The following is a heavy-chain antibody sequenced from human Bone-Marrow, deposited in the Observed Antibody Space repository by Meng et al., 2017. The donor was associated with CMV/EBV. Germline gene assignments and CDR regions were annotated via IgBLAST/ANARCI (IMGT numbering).Heavy chain of an antibody. D-gene: IGHD3-3*01. Sequence: GESLKISCAASGFTFSSYAMHWVRQAPGKGLEWVAVISYDGSNKYYADSVKGRFTISRDKSTNTLYLQMNSLRAEDTAVYYRARGYYDFWSGYPYYYYGMDVWGQGTTVTVSS. CDR3: ARGYYDFWSGYPYYYYGMDV. J-gene: IGHJ6*02. CDR1: GFTFSSYA. V-gene: IGHV3-30*04. CDR2: ISYDGSNK.